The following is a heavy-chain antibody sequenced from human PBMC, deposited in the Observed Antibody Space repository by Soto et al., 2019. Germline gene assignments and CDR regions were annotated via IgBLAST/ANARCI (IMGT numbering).Heavy chain of an antibody. Sequence: PSETLSLTCTVSGGSISSYYWSWIRQPPGKGLEWIGYIYYSGSTNYNPSLKSRVTISVDTSKNQFSLKLSSVTAADTAVYYCARLLRVINYPGPKPSNWFDPWGQGTLVTVSS. CDR1: GGSISSYY. D-gene: IGHD3-9*01. V-gene: IGHV4-59*08. J-gene: IGHJ5*02. CDR2: IYYSGST. CDR3: ARLLRVINYPGPKPSNWFDP.